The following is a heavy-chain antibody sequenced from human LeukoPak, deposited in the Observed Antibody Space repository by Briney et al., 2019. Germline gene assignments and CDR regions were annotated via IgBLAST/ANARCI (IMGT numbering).Heavy chain of an antibody. D-gene: IGHD3-3*01. CDR3: ARGNYDFWSGYYQRGSWFDP. Sequence: ASVKVSCKASGYTFTSYDINWVRQATGQGLEWMGWMNPNSGNTGYAQKFQGRVTMTRNTSISTAYMELSSLRSEDTAVYYCARGNYDFWSGYYQRGSWFDPWGQGTLVTVSS. CDR2: MNPNSGNT. J-gene: IGHJ5*02. V-gene: IGHV1-8*01. CDR1: GYTFTSYD.